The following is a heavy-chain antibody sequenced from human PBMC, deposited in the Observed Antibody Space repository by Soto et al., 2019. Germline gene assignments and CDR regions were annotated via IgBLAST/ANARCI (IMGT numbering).Heavy chain of an antibody. D-gene: IGHD3-22*01. J-gene: IGHJ4*02. CDR1: GGSISSYY. CDR3: VRSRDNGYYTYFDY. V-gene: IGHV4-59*01. Sequence: QVQLQESGPGLVKPSETLSLTCTVSGGSISSYYWSWIRQPPGEGLEWIGYIFHSGSTKYNPSLKSRVTRSVDTSKNQFSLKLSSVTAADTAVYYCVRSRDNGYYTYFDYWGQGTLVPVSS. CDR2: IFHSGST.